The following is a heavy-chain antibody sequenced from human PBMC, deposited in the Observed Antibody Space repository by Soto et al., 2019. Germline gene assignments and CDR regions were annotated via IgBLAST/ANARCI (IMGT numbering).Heavy chain of an antibody. CDR3: AKGFVVVITTHFDY. CDR2: ISYDGSNK. D-gene: IGHD3-22*01. Sequence: PGGSLRLSCAASGFTFSSYGMHWVRQAPGKGLEWVAVISYDGSNKYYADSVKGRFTISRDNSKNTLYLQMNSLRAEDTAVYYCAKGFVVVITTHFDYWGQGTLATVSS. J-gene: IGHJ4*02. CDR1: GFTFSSYG. V-gene: IGHV3-30*18.